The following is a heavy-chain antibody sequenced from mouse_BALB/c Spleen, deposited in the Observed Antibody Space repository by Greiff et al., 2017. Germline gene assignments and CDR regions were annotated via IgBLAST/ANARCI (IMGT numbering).Heavy chain of an antibody. CDR2: IYPYNGGT. CDR3: ARERYYGSSYAMDY. J-gene: IGHJ4*01. Sequence: DVKLQESGPELVKPGASVKISCKASGYTFTDYNMHWVKQSHGKSLEWIGYIYPYNGGTGYNQKFKSKATLTVDNSSSTAYMELRSLTSEDSAVYYCARERYYGSSYAMDYWGQGTSVTVSS. CDR1: GYTFTDYN. V-gene: IGHV1S29*02. D-gene: IGHD1-1*01.